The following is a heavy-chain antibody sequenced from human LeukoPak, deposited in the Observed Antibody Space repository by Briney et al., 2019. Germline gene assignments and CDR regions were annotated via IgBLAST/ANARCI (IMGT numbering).Heavy chain of an antibody. CDR3: VTPRSWELSDMAV. J-gene: IGHJ6*03. CDR2: VYHNGET. Sequence: SETLSLTCTVSGYSITTNYYWAWIRQSPGTGLEWIGSVYHNGETYYNPSLKSRVIISVDTSQNEFSQRLTSVTAADTAVYYCVTPRSWELSDMAVWGKGTTVIVSS. CDR1: GYSITTNYY. V-gene: IGHV4-38-2*02. D-gene: IGHD1-26*01.